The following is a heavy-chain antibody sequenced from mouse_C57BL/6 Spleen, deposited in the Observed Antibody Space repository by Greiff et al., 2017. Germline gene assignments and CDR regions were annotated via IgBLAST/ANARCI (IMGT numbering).Heavy chain of an antibody. CDR1: GFTFSSYG. Sequence: DVKLMASWGDLVKPGGSLKLSCAASGFTFSSYGMSWVRQTPDKRLEWVATISSGGSYTYYPDSVKGRFTISCDNAKNTLYLQMSRLKSENTAMNYCARHYCSSSRWYFDVWGTGNTVTGSS. CDR3: ARHYCSSSRWYFDV. D-gene: IGHD1-1*01. J-gene: IGHJ1*03. V-gene: IGHV5-6*02. CDR2: ISSGGSYT.